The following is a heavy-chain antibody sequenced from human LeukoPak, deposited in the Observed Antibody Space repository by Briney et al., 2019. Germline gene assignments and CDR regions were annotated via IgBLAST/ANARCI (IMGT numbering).Heavy chain of an antibody. V-gene: IGHV1-2*02. D-gene: IGHD3-22*01. CDR1: GYTFTGYY. CDR2: INPNTADT. Sequence: ASVKVSCKASGYTFTGYYMHWVRQAPGQGLEWMGWINPNTADTNYAQKFQGRVTVTRDTSISTAYMDLSRLRSDDTAVYYCARAGVWDYSDSSGYHNAAFDIWGQGTMVTVSS. CDR3: ARAGVWDYSDSSGYHNAAFDI. J-gene: IGHJ3*02.